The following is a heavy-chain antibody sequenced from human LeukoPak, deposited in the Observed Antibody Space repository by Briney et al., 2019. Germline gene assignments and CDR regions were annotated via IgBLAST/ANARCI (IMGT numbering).Heavy chain of an antibody. CDR2: IYSGGST. CDR3: ASRDVLGAFDI. Sequence: GGSLRLSCAASGFTFSNAWMSWVRQAPGKGLEWVSVIYSGGSTYYADSVKGRFTISRDNSKNTLYLQMNSLRAEDTAVYYCASRDVLGAFDIWGQGTMVTVSS. V-gene: IGHV3-66*01. D-gene: IGHD3-3*02. J-gene: IGHJ3*02. CDR1: GFTFSNAW.